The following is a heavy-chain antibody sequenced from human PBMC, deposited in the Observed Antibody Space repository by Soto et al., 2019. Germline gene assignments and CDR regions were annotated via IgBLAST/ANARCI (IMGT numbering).Heavy chain of an antibody. CDR3: AKEDGGAAAGRVPFFDY. V-gene: IGHV3-30*18. D-gene: IGHD6-13*01. CDR2: ISYDGSNK. J-gene: IGHJ4*02. Sequence: QVQLVESGEGVIEPGRSLRLSCAASGFTFSSYGMHWVRQAPGKGLGWVAVISYDGSNKYYADSVKGRFTISRDNSKNTLYLQINSLRAEDTAVYYCAKEDGGAAAGRVPFFDYWGQGTLVSVSS. CDR1: GFTFSSYG.